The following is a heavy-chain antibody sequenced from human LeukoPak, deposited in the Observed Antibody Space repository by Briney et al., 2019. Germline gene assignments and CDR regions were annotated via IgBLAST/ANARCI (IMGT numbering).Heavy chain of an antibody. Sequence: SETLSLTCTVSGGSISSYYWGWIRQPPGKGLEWIGYIYYSGSTNYNPSLKSRVTISVDTSKNQFSLKLSSVTAADTAVYYCARDQGAVGAYFDYWGQGTLVTVSS. D-gene: IGHD6-19*01. CDR3: ARDQGAVGAYFDY. CDR1: GGSISSYY. J-gene: IGHJ4*02. CDR2: IYYSGST. V-gene: IGHV4-59*01.